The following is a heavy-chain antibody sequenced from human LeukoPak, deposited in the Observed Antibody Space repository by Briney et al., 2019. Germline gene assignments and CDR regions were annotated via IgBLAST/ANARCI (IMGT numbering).Heavy chain of an antibody. CDR1: GYIFTGYY. V-gene: IGHV1-18*04. D-gene: IGHD6-6*01. Sequence: GASVKVSCKASGYIFTGYYMHWVRRAPGQGLEWMGWISAYTGKTNYAQKFQGRVTMTTNTSTSTAYMELRSLRSDDTAVYYCARREYTSSSPIRYWGQGTLVAVSS. CDR2: ISAYTGKT. J-gene: IGHJ4*02. CDR3: ARREYTSSSPIRY.